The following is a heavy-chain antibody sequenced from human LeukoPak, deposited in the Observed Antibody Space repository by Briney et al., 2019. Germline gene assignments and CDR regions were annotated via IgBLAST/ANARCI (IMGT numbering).Heavy chain of an antibody. CDR3: AREFSWSGFFDY. V-gene: IGHV4-59*01. CDR2: IYDSGST. D-gene: IGHD3-3*01. J-gene: IGHJ4*02. CDR1: GESSSGYY. Sequence: SETLSLTCAVYGESSSGYYWSWIRQPPGKGLEWIGHIYDSGSTNYNPSLKSRVTISVDTSKNQFSLKLSSVTAADTAVYYCAREFSWSGFFDYWGQGTLVTVSS.